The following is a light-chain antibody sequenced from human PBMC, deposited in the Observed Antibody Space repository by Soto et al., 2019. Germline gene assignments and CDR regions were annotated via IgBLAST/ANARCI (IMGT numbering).Light chain of an antibody. CDR3: SSYTSSSDYV. J-gene: IGLJ1*01. CDR1: SSDVGGYNY. Sequence: QSVLTQPASVSGSPGQSITISCTGTSSDVGGYNYVSWYQQHPGKAPKLMIYEVSNRPAGVSNRFSGSRYGNTASLNISGLLAEDEADYYCSSYTSSSDYVFGTGTKATV. V-gene: IGLV2-14*01. CDR2: EVS.